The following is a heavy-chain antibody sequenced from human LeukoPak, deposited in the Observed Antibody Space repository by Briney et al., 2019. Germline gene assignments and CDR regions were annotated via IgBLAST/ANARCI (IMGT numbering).Heavy chain of an antibody. V-gene: IGHV3-9*01. CDR1: GFTFDDYA. Sequence: GRSLRLSCAASGFTFDDYAMHWVRQAPGKGLEWVSGISWNSGSIGYADSVKGRFTISRDNAKNSLYLQMNSLRAEDTALYYCAKEVALGSSSSFDYWGQGTLVTVSS. CDR3: AKEVALGSSSSFDY. J-gene: IGHJ4*02. CDR2: ISWNSGSI. D-gene: IGHD6-6*01.